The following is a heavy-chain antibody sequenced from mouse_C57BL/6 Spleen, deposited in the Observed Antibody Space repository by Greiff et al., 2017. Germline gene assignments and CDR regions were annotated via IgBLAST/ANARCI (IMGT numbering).Heavy chain of an antibody. J-gene: IGHJ3*01. CDR2: ISSGSSTI. V-gene: IGHV5-17*01. CDR3: ARGLH. D-gene: IGHD3-1*01. CDR1: GFTFSDYG. Sequence: EVQLVESGGGLVKPGGSLKLSCAASGFTFSDYGMHWVRQAPEKGLEWVAYISSGSSTIYYADTVKGRFTISRDNAKNTLFLQMTSPRSEDTAMYYCARGLHWGQGTLVTVSA.